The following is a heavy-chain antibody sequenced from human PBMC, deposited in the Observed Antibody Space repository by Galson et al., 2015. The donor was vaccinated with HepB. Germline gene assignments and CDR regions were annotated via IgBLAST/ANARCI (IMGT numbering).Heavy chain of an antibody. CDR1: GYTFTSYA. V-gene: IGHV1-18*01. D-gene: IGHD6-19*01. CDR2: ISAYNGNT. Sequence: SVKVSCTASGYTFTSYAISWVRQAPGQGLEWMGWISAYNGNTNYAQKPQGRVTMTTDTSTSTAYMELRSLRSDDTAVYYCARSFDLISSGRYVYFDYWGQGTLVTVSS. CDR3: ARSFDLISSGRYVYFDY. J-gene: IGHJ4*02.